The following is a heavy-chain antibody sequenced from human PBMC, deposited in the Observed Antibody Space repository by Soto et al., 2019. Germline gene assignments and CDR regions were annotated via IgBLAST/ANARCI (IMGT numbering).Heavy chain of an antibody. CDR1: GFTFSSSA. V-gene: IGHV3-23*01. CDR2: ISGNGETT. Sequence: GGSLRLSCAGSGFTFSSSAMNWVRQAPGQGLEWVSGISGNGETTYYAEPVKGRFTVSRDNSRNMLHLQMNSLRAEDTAVYYFSYCSNLNNCYLFDSWGQGTLVTVSS. D-gene: IGHD2-8*01. J-gene: IGHJ4*02. CDR3: SYCSNLNNCYLFDS.